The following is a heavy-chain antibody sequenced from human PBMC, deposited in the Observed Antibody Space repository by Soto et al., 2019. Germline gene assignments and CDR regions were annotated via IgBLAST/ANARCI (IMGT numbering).Heavy chain of an antibody. CDR2: INHSGST. Sequence: PSETLSLTCAVYGASFSSYYWSWIRQPPRKGREWIGEINHSGSTNYNPSLKSRVTISVDTSKNQFSLKLSSVTAADTAVYYCARLPLIAAAGTRSYYYYGMDVWGQGTTGPVPS. V-gene: IGHV4-34*01. J-gene: IGHJ6*02. CDR3: ARLPLIAAAGTRSYYYYGMDV. D-gene: IGHD6-13*01. CDR1: GASFSSYY.